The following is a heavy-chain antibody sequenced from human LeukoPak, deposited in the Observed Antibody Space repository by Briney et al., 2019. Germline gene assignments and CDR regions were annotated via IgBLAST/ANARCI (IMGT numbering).Heavy chain of an antibody. V-gene: IGHV3-23*01. D-gene: IGHD1-26*01. CDR1: GFTFSSYV. Sequence: GVLRLSCAASGFTFSSYVMSWVRQAPGKGLEWVSALSGSGAKTFYADSVKGRFTISRDNSKNMLYLQMNSLRAEDTAMYYCAKDRSWALDYWGQGTLVTVSS. J-gene: IGHJ4*02. CDR2: LSGSGAKT. CDR3: AKDRSWALDY.